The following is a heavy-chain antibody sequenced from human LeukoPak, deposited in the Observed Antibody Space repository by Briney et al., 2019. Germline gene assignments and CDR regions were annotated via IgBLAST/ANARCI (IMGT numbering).Heavy chain of an antibody. CDR1: GGSISSYY. Sequence: PSETLSLTCTVSGGSISSYYWSWIRQPPGKGLEWIGYIYYSGSTNYNPSLKSRVTISVDTSKNQFSLKLSSVTAADTAVYYCARDVGYDILTGYYLGAFDIWGQGTMVTVSS. CDR3: ARDVGYDILTGYYLGAFDI. D-gene: IGHD3-9*01. J-gene: IGHJ3*02. CDR2: IYYSGST. V-gene: IGHV4-59*01.